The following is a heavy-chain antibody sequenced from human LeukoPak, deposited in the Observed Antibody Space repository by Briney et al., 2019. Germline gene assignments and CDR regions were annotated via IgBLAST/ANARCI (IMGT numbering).Heavy chain of an antibody. Sequence: VSCXXXGYXXTXLSMHWVRQAPGXGLEWMGGFDPEDGETIYAQKFQGRVTMTEDTSTDTAYMELSSLRSEDTAVYYCATNFYSSWGQGTLVTVSS. D-gene: IGHD1-1*01. V-gene: IGHV1-24*01. CDR2: FDPEDGET. CDR1: GYXXTXLS. J-gene: IGHJ5*02. CDR3: ATNFYSS.